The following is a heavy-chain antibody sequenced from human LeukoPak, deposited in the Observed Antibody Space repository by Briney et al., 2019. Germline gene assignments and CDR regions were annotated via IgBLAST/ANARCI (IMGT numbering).Heavy chain of an antibody. Sequence: SQTLSLTCAISGDSVSSNSAAWNWIRRSPSRGLEWLGRTYYRPKWYNDYAVSVKSRITINPDTSKNQFSLQLNSVTPEDTAAYYRARDRGLYSSAPLDYWGQGALVTVSS. CDR2: TYYRPKWYN. CDR3: ARDRGLYSSAPLDY. J-gene: IGHJ4*02. CDR1: GDSVSSNSAA. V-gene: IGHV6-1*01. D-gene: IGHD6-25*01.